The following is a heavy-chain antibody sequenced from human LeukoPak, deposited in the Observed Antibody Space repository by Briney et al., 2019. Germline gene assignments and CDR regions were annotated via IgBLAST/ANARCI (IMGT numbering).Heavy chain of an antibody. CDR1: GFTFSSYG. V-gene: IGHV3-23*01. J-gene: IGHJ6*03. Sequence: PGGSLRLSCAASGFTFSSYGMNWVRQAPGKGLEWVSGIGPSGAKTYYADSVKGRFTISRDNPKNTVYLQMNSLRAEDTAVYYCARDINVGGQWLLYPFSVVGYYYYMDVWGKGTTVTVSS. CDR2: IGPSGAKT. D-gene: IGHD3-3*01. CDR3: ARDINVGGQWLLYPFSVVGYYYYMDV.